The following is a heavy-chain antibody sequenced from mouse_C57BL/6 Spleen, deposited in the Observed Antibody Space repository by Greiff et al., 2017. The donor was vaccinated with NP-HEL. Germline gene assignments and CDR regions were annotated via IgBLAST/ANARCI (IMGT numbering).Heavy chain of an antibody. CDR2: IWRGGST. D-gene: IGHD2-4*01. CDR3: AKKDDYDDGVALAY. V-gene: IGHV2-5*01. CDR1: GFSLTSYG. Sequence: VKLKQSGPGLVQPSQSLSITCTVSGFSLTSYGVHWVRQSPGKGLEWLGVIWRGGSTDYNAAFMSRLSITKDNSKSQVFFKMNSLQADDTAIYYCAKKDDYDDGVALAYWGQGTLVTVSA. J-gene: IGHJ3*01.